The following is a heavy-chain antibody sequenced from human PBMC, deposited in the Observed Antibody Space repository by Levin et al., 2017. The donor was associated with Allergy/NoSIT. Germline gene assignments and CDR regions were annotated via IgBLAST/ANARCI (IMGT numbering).Heavy chain of an antibody. CDR3: VRERIKTYYDFWSGYNLRDY. CDR2: INHSGSP. D-gene: IGHD3-3*01. CDR1: GGSFSGYY. J-gene: IGHJ4*02. V-gene: IGHV4-34*01. Sequence: ESLKISCAVYGGSFSGYYWSWIRQPPGKGLEWIGEINHSGSPNYNPSLKSRVTISIDTSKNQFSLKLTSVTAADTAVYYCVRERIKTYYDFWSGYNLRDYWGQGTLVTISS.